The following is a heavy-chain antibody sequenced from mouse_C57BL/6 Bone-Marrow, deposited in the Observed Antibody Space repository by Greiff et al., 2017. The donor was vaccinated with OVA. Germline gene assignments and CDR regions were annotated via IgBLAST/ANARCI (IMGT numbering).Heavy chain of an antibody. CDR3: AFIWGWDYYAMDY. J-gene: IGHJ4*01. Sequence: EVQRVESGGGLVKPGGSLKLSCAASGFTFSDYGMHWVRQAPEKGLEWVAYISSGSSTIYYADTVKGRFTISRDNAKNTLFLQMTSLRSEATAMYYCAFIWGWDYYAMDYWGQGTSVTVSS. CDR2: ISSGSSTI. V-gene: IGHV5-17*01. D-gene: IGHD1-1*01. CDR1: GFTFSDYG.